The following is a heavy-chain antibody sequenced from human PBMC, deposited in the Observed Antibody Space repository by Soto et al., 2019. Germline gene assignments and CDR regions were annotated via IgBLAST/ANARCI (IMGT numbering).Heavy chain of an antibody. V-gene: IGHV4-59*12. CDR1: GGSISSYY. CDR2: IYYSGST. D-gene: IGHD3-10*01. Sequence: SETLSLTCTVSGGSISSYYWSWIRQPPGKGLEWIGYIYYSGSTNYNPSLKSRVTISVDTSKNQFSLKLSSVTAADTAVYYCARGSSITMVRGVIIKPPYYYYMDVWGKGTTVTVSS. J-gene: IGHJ6*03. CDR3: ARGSSITMVRGVIIKPPYYYYMDV.